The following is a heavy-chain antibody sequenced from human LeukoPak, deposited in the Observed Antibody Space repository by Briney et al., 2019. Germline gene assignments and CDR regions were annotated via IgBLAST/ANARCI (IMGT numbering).Heavy chain of an antibody. D-gene: IGHD6-6*01. CDR1: GYTFTSYA. CDR2: INAGNGNT. V-gene: IGHV1-3*01. CDR3: ARDPSSWGYYYYGIDV. J-gene: IGHJ6*02. Sequence: ASVKVSCKASGYTFTSYAMHWVRQAPGQRLEWMGWINAGNGNTKYSQKFQGRVTITRDTSASTAYMELSSLRSEDTAVYYCARDPSSWGYYYYGIDVWGQGTTVTVSS.